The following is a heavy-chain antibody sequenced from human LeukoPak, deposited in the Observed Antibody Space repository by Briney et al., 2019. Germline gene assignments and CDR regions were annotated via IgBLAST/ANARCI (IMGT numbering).Heavy chain of an antibody. CDR2: TSGGGDYT. CDR1: AFTSGTYG. D-gene: IGHD4-17*01. CDR3: AKDRDDYGDPKCFNI. J-gene: IGHJ3*02. Sequence: GQSLTLSSPVSAFTSGTYGMSWVRQPEGSVLEWVSATSGGGDYTYSAVSVKGRFTISRDNSKNTLQLQMDSLRAEDTAVYYCAKDRDDYGDPKCFNIWGQGAMVTVSS. V-gene: IGHV3-23*01.